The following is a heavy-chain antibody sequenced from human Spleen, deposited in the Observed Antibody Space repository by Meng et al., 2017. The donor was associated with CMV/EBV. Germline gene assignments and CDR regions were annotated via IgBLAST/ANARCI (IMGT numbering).Heavy chain of an antibody. CDR1: GGSISGSSYY. CDR3: ARDRPYSSTWYAFDI. CDR2: IYYSGNT. V-gene: IGHV4-39*07. D-gene: IGHD6-13*01. J-gene: IGHJ3*02. Sequence: GSLRLSCSVSGGSISGSSYYWGWIRQPPGKGLEWIASIYYSGNTDYNPSLKSRVTISVDTSKNQFSLKLSSVTAADTAVYYCARDRPYSSTWYAFDIWDQGTMVTVSS.